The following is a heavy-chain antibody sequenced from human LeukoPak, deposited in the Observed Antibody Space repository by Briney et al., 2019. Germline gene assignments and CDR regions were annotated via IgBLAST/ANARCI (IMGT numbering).Heavy chain of an antibody. V-gene: IGHV3-23*01. CDR2: VSGSGGST. CDR3: ARTGSEAGTTKEKSKKELDY. Sequence: GGSLRLSCAASGFTFSSYAMSWVRQAPGKGLEWVSAVSGSGGSTYYADSVKGRFTISRDNAKNSLYLQMNSLRAEDTAVYYCARTGSEAGTTKEKSKKELDYWGQGTLVTVSS. J-gene: IGHJ4*02. CDR1: GFTFSSYA. D-gene: IGHD6-19*01.